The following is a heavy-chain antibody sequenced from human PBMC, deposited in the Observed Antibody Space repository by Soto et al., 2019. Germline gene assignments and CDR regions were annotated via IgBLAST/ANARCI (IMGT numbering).Heavy chain of an antibody. J-gene: IGHJ5*02. CDR3: ARSDTAMVRGGWFDP. CDR1: GGSFSGYY. Sequence: SETLSLTCAVYGGSFSGYYWSWIRQPPGKGLEWIGEINHSGSTNYNPSLKSRVTISVDTSKNQFSLKLSSVTAADTAVYYCARSDTAMVRGGWFDPWGQGTLVTLL. D-gene: IGHD5-18*01. V-gene: IGHV4-34*01. CDR2: INHSGST.